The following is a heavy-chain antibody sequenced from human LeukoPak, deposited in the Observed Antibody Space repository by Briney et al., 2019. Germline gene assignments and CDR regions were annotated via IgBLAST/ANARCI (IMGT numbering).Heavy chain of an antibody. J-gene: IGHJ4*02. CDR2: IYDSGRT. V-gene: IGHV4-59*08. Sequence: SEALSLTCSVSGGSIITYYWSWIRQPPGKGLEGIGYIYDSGRTNYNPSLKSRVTISVDTSKNQFSLKLSSVTAADTAVYYCARHSVYYYDSSGYDPFDYWGQGTLVTVSS. CDR3: ARHSVYYYDSSGYDPFDY. CDR1: GGSIITYY. D-gene: IGHD3-22*01.